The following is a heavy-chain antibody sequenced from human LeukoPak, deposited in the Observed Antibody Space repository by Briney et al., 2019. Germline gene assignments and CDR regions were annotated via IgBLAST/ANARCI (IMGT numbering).Heavy chain of an antibody. CDR3: ARVRDGDYGYIGFDP. Sequence: SETLSLTCTVSGGSFSSGGYYWSWIRQHPGKGLEWIGYIYYSGRTYYNPSLKSRVTLSVDTSENQFSLKLSSVTAADTAVYHCARVRDGDYGYIGFDPWGQGTLVTVSS. CDR1: GGSFSSGGYY. D-gene: IGHD4-17*01. CDR2: IYYSGRT. V-gene: IGHV4-31*03. J-gene: IGHJ5*02.